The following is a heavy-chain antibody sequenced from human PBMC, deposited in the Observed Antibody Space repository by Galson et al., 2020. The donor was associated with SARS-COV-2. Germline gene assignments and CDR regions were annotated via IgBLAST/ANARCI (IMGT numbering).Heavy chain of an antibody. J-gene: IGHJ4*02. V-gene: IGHV3-30-3*01. CDR3: SRGGIGGSYSFDY. Sequence: GESLKISCAASGFTTTNYAVHWVRQAPGKGLEWVGFISYDGSIIYYAESVKGRFTISRDDSKNTLFLQMNNLRPEDTAVYYCSRGGIGGSYSFDYWGQGTLVTVSS. D-gene: IGHD1-26*01. CDR2: ISYDGSII. CDR1: GFTTTNYA.